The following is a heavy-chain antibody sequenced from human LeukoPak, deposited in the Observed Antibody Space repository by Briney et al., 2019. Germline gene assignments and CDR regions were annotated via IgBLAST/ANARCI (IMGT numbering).Heavy chain of an antibody. CDR2: ISYDGSNK. CDR3: ARDFGYYDSSGYYYPHGGDY. Sequence: PGGSLRLSCAASGFTFSSYGMHWVRQAPGKGLEWVAVISYDGSNKYYADSVKGRFTISRDNSKNTLYLQMNSLRAEDTAVYYCARDFGYYDSSGYYYPHGGDYWGQGTLVTVSS. CDR1: GFTFSSYG. J-gene: IGHJ4*02. D-gene: IGHD3-22*01. V-gene: IGHV3-30*03.